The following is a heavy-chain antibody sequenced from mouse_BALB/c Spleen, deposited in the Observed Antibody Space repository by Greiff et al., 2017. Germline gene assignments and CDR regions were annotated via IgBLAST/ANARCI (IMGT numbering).Heavy chain of an antibody. D-gene: IGHD2-2*01. Sequence: VQVVESGPGLVQPSQSLSITCTVSGFSLTSYGVHWVRQSPGKGLEWLGVIWSGGSTDYNAAFISRLSISKDNSKSQVFFKMNSLQANDTAIYYCASLYYGYGGYAMDYWGQGTSVTVSS. V-gene: IGHV2-2*02. CDR3: ASLYYGYGGYAMDY. J-gene: IGHJ4*01. CDR1: GFSLTSYG. CDR2: IWSGGST.